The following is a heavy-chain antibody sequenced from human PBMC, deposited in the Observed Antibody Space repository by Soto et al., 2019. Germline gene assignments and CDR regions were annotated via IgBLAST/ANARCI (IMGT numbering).Heavy chain of an antibody. CDR3: ARLEYYYDSSGYSGKYCYYGMDV. V-gene: IGHV5-10-1*01. Sequence: PGESLKISCKGSGYNFTSYWITWVRQMPGKGLEWMGRIDPSDSYSNYSPSFQGHVTVSTDKSISTAYLQWSSLKASDTALYYCARLEYYYDSSGYSGKYCYYGMDVWGQGTTVTVSS. CDR1: GYNFTSYW. D-gene: IGHD3-22*01. J-gene: IGHJ6*02. CDR2: IDPSDSYS.